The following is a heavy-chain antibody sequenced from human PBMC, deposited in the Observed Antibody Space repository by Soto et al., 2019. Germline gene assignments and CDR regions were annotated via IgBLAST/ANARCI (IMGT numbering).Heavy chain of an antibody. CDR3: ARGIGGWFGVAYYYGMDV. D-gene: IGHD3-10*01. J-gene: IGHJ6*02. Sequence: QVQLVQSGAEVKKPGASVKVSCKASGYTFTSYGISWVRQAPGQGLEWMGWISPYNGNTNYAQKLQGRVTMTTDTTTXTXDMDLRSLRSDDTAVYCCARGIGGWFGVAYYYGMDVWGQGTTVTVSS. V-gene: IGHV1-18*01. CDR1: GYTFTSYG. CDR2: ISPYNGNT.